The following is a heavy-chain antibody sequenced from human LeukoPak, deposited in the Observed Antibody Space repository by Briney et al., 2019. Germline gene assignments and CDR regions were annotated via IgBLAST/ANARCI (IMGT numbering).Heavy chain of an antibody. CDR2: IYYSGGT. CDR1: GGSISSYY. CDR3: AREVAAAGTSSYFDY. J-gene: IGHJ4*02. Sequence: SETLSLTCTVSGGSISSYYWSWIRQPPGKGLEWIGYIYYSGGTNYNPSLKSRVTISVDTSKNQFSLKLSSVTAADTAVYYCAREVAAAGTSSYFDYWGQGTLVTVSS. D-gene: IGHD6-13*01. V-gene: IGHV4-59*01.